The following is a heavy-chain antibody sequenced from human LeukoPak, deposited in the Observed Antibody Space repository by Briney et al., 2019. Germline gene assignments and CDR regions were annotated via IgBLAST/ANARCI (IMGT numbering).Heavy chain of an antibody. Sequence: PGGSLRLSCAASGFTFSSYGMHWVRQAPGKGLEWVAVIWYDGSDKYYVDSVKGRFTISRDNAKNSLYLQMNSLRAEDTALYYCARTLRLGTPRAFDIWGRGTMVTVSS. CDR1: GFTFSSYG. D-gene: IGHD1-14*01. CDR3: ARTLRLGTPRAFDI. CDR2: IWYDGSDK. V-gene: IGHV3-33*03. J-gene: IGHJ3*02.